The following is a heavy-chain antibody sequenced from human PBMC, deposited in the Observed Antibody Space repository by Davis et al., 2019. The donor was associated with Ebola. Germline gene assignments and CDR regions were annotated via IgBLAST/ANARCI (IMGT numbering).Heavy chain of an antibody. Sequence: SETLSLTCTVSGCSISSYYLSWIRQPPGKGLEWIGYIYYSGSTNYKPSLKSRVTISVDTSKKQFSLKLNSVTAADTAVYYCAVGNSGSYFGAFDIWGQGTMVTVSS. D-gene: IGHD1-26*01. CDR1: GCSISSYY. J-gene: IGHJ3*02. CDR2: IYYSGST. CDR3: AVGNSGSYFGAFDI. V-gene: IGHV4-59*01.